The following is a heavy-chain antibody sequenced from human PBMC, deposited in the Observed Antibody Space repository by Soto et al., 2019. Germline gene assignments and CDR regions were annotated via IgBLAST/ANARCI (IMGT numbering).Heavy chain of an antibody. CDR3: AREVGAARPWWFDP. V-gene: IGHV3-7*01. D-gene: IGHD6-6*01. CDR1: GFTFSSYW. CDR2: IKQDGSEK. Sequence: GSLRLSCAASGFTFSSYWMSWVRQAPGKGLEWVANIKQDGSEKYYVDSVKGRFTISRDNAKNSLYLQMNSLRAEDTAVYYCAREVGAARPWWFDPWGQGTLVTVSS. J-gene: IGHJ5*02.